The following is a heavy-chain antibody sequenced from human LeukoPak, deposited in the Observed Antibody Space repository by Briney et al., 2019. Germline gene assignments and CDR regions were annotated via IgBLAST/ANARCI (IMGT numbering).Heavy chain of an antibody. CDR3: ARVGVGEVIHDDY. CDR1: GLTFSDFW. V-gene: IGHV3-30*03. J-gene: IGHJ4*02. Sequence: GGSLRLSCAGSGLTFSDFWMTWVRQAPGKGLEWVAVIGDTGRAKYYADSVEGRFTISRDNSKNTLYLQMNSLRAEDTAVYYCARVGVGEVIHDDYWGQGTLVTVSS. D-gene: IGHD3-10*01. CDR2: IGDTGRAK.